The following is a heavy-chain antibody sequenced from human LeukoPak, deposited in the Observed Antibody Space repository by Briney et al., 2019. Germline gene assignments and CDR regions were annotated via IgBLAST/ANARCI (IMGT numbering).Heavy chain of an antibody. CDR3: GRSVAAPAGY. D-gene: IGHD6-6*01. CDR1: GFTLSNVW. Sequence: QSGGSLRLSCATSGFTLSNVWMSWVRQAPGKGLEWVGNIRGDGSVKFYLDSVKGRFTISRDNTNSVSLQMNNLKAEDTAVYYCGRSVAAPAGYWGQGTLVIVSS. CDR2: IRGDGSVK. V-gene: IGHV3-7*03. J-gene: IGHJ4*02.